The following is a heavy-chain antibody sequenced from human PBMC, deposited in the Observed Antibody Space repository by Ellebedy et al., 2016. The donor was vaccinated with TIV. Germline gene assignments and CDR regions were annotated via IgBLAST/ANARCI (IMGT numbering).Heavy chain of an antibody. D-gene: IGHD1-26*01. CDR1: GFTFSRHA. J-gene: IGHJ2*01. CDR2: ITGGGGGT. Sequence: GESLKISCAASGFTFSRHAMSWVRQAPGKGLEWVSAITGGGGGTYYIASVKGRFTISRDNAKYSLYLQLNSLRVEDTAMYYCARTYSGINYWYFDVWGRGTLVTVSA. V-gene: IGHV3-23*01. CDR3: ARTYSGINYWYFDV.